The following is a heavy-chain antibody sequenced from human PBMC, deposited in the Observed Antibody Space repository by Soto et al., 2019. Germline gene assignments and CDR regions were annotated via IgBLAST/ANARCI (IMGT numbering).Heavy chain of an antibody. CDR3: ARERGEGVDAFDI. D-gene: IGHD3-16*01. CDR1: GGTFSSYT. J-gene: IGHJ3*02. CDR2: IIPILGIA. Sequence: QVQLVQSGAEVKKPGSSVKVSCKASGGTFSSYTISWVRQAPGQGLEWMGRIIPILGIANYAQKFQGRVTIDPEKSTHTENMERRSLGSEDTAVYYCARERGEGVDAFDIWGQGTMVTVS. V-gene: IGHV1-69*08.